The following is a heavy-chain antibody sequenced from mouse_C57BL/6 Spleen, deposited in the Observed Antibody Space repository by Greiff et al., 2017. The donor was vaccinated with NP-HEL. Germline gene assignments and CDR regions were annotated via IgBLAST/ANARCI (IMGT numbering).Heavy chain of an antibody. CDR2: IDPSDSYT. Sequence: VQLQQSGAELVRPGTSVKLSCKASGYTFTSYWMHWVKQRPGQGLEWIGVIDPSDSYTNYNQKFKGKATLTVDTSSSTAYMQLSSLTSEDSAVYYCAREGSSGDYFDYWGQGTTLTVSS. D-gene: IGHD1-1*01. CDR3: AREGSSGDYFDY. CDR1: GYTFTSYW. V-gene: IGHV1-59*01. J-gene: IGHJ2*01.